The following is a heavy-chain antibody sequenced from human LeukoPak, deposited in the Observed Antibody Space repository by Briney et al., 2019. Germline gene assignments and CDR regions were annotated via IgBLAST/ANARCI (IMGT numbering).Heavy chain of an antibody. CDR3: AKRGVVIRVILVGFHKEAYYFDS. J-gene: IGHJ4*02. CDR1: GITLSNYG. D-gene: IGHD3-22*01. V-gene: IGHV3-23*01. Sequence: GGSLRLSCAVSGITLSNYGMSWVRQAPGKGLEWVAGISGSGGGTNYADSVKGRFTISRDNPRNTLYLQMNSLRAEDAAVYFCAKRGVVIRVILVGFHKEAYYFDSWGQGALVTVSS. CDR2: ISGSGGGT.